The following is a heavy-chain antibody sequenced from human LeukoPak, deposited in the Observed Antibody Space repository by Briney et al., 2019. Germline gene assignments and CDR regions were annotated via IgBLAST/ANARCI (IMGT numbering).Heavy chain of an antibody. J-gene: IGHJ3*02. CDR2: INHSGST. V-gene: IGHV4-34*01. CDR1: GGSFSGYY. D-gene: IGHD3-22*01. CDR3: AREHRYYYDSSGYPGAFDI. Sequence: SETLSLTCAVYGGSFSGYYWSWIRQPPGKGLEWIGEINHSGSTNYNPSLKSRVTISVDTSKNQFSLKLSSVTAADTAVYYCAREHRYYYDSSGYPGAFDIWGQGTMVTVSS.